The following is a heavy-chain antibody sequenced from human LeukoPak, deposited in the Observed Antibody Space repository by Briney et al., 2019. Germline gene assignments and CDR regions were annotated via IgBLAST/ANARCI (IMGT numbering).Heavy chain of an antibody. CDR2: IYYSGST. CDR3: ARIPCLYSSSSGVGWFDP. D-gene: IGHD6-6*01. CDR1: GGSISSSSYY. J-gene: IGHJ5*02. Sequence: SETLSLTCTVSGGSISSSSYYWGWIRQPPGKGLEGIGSIYYSGSTYYNPSLKSRVTISVDTSKNQFSLNLSSVTAADTAVYYCARIPCLYSSSSGVGWFDPWGQGTLVTVSS. V-gene: IGHV4-39*07.